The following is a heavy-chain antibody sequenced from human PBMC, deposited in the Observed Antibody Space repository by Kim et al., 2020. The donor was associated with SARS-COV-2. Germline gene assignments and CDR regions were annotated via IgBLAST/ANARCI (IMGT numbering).Heavy chain of an antibody. CDR3: TTGRDGDFYDCWSGYYRGHAFDS. CDR2: IKCKTDGGTT. D-gene: IGHD3-3*01. Sequence: GGSLRLSCAASGFTFSNAWMSWVRQAPGKGLEWVGRIKCKTDGGTTDYAAPVKGRFTISRDESKHTLYLQMNSLKTEDTAVYYCTTGRDGDFYDCWSGYYRGHAFDSWGQGTMVTV. V-gene: IGHV3-15*01. CDR1: GFTFSNAW. J-gene: IGHJ3*02.